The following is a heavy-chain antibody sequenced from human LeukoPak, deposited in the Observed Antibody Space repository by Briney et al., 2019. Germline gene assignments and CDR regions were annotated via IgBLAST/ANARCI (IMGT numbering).Heavy chain of an antibody. CDR1: GGSISSYY. CDR3: ARELSGGLWFGESRLRHYYMDV. J-gene: IGHJ6*03. V-gene: IGHV4-34*01. D-gene: IGHD3-10*01. Sequence: PSGTLSLTCTVSGGSISSYYWSWIRQPPGKGLEWIGEINHSGSTNYNPSLKSRVTISVDTSKNQFSLKLSSVTAADTAVYYCARELSGGLWFGESRLRHYYMDVWGKGTTVTVSS. CDR2: INHSGST.